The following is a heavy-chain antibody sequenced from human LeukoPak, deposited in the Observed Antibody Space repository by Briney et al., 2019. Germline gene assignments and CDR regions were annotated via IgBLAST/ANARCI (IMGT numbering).Heavy chain of an antibody. CDR1: GGSISSSSYY. Sequence: SETLSLTCTVSGGSISSSSYYWGWIRQPPGKGLEWIGSIYYSGSTYYNPSLKSRVTISVDTSKNQFSLKLSSVTAADTAVYYCAKVGELFPYYYYMDVWGKGTTVTVSS. J-gene: IGHJ6*03. D-gene: IGHD3-10*01. CDR3: AKVGELFPYYYYMDV. V-gene: IGHV4-39*01. CDR2: IYYSGST.